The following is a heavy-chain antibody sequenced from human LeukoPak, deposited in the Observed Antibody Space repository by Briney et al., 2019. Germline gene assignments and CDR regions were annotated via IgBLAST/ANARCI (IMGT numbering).Heavy chain of an antibody. J-gene: IGHJ4*02. D-gene: IGHD3-22*01. CDR2: INPQSGAT. CDR1: GYTFTGVY. Sequence: GATVKVSCKASGYTFTGVYIHWVRQAPGQGLEWMAWINPQSGATNYAQKFRGRVTMTRDVSISTAYMEVTSLTFDDTAVYYCARGGDDSGLYFAYWGQETLVTASS. V-gene: IGHV1-2*02. CDR3: ARGGDDSGLYFAY.